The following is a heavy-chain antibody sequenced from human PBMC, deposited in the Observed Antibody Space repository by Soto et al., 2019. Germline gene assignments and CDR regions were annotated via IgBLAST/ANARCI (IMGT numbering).Heavy chain of an antibody. CDR2: ISSSSSTI. D-gene: IGHD2-15*01. Sequence: GGSLRLSCAASGFTFSSYIMNWVRQAPGKGLEWVSYISSSSSTIYYADSVKGRFTISRDNAKNSLYLQMNSLRAEDTAVYYCARDFRGGSSIDAFDIWGQGTMVTVSS. CDR3: ARDFRGGSSIDAFDI. J-gene: IGHJ3*02. V-gene: IGHV3-48*01. CDR1: GFTFSSYI.